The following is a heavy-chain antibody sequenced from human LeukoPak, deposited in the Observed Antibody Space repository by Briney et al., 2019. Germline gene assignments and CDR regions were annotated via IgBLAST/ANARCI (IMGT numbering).Heavy chain of an antibody. CDR3: ARHGLFDILTGYTSLYYYYYMDV. D-gene: IGHD3-9*01. V-gene: IGHV4-34*01. CDR1: GGSFSGYY. Sequence: PSETLSLTCAVYGGSFSGYYWSWIRQPPGKGLEWIGEINHSGSTNYNPSLKSRVTISVDTSKNQFSLKLSSVTAADTAVYYCARHGLFDILTGYTSLYYYYYMDVWGKGTTVTGSS. CDR2: INHSGST. J-gene: IGHJ6*03.